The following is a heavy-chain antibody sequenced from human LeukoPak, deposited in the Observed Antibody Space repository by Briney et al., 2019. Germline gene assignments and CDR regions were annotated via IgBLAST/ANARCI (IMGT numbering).Heavy chain of an antibody. CDR1: GFTLSSYA. V-gene: IGHV3-23*01. D-gene: IGHD2-15*01. J-gene: IGHJ4*02. CDR2: ISDTGNT. CDR3: AKAPVTTCRGAFCYPFDY. Sequence: GGSLRLSCAASGFTLSSYAMSWVRQAPGKGLEWVSAISDTGNTYHAGSVKGRFTISRDSSKNTLFLQMNRLRPEDAAVYYCAKAPVTTCRGAFCYPFDYWGLGTLVTVSS.